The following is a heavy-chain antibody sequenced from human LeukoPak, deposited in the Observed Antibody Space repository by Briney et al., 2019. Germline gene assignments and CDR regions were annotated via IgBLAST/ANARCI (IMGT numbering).Heavy chain of an antibody. CDR2: ISYDGSNK. CDR1: GFTFSSYG. CDR3: AKSNRALWSGYYKGGRYYYYGMDV. J-gene: IGHJ6*02. V-gene: IGHV3-30*18. Sequence: GRSLRLSCAASGFTFSSYGMHWVRQAPGKGLEWVAVISYDGSNKYYADSVKGRFTISRDNSKNTLYLQMNSLRAEDTAVYYCAKSNRALWSGYYKGGRYYYYGMDVWGQGTTVTVSS. D-gene: IGHD3-3*01.